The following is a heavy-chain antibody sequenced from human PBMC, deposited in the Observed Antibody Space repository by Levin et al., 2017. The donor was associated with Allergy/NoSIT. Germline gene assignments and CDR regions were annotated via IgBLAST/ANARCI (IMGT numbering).Heavy chain of an antibody. CDR2: MNPNSGNT. D-gene: IGHD1-20*01. Sequence: ASVKVSCKASGYTFTSYDINWVRQATGQGLEWMGWMNPNSGNTGYAQKFQGRVTMTRNTSISTAYMELSSLRSEDTAVYYCARGLQDNWNVLYYFDYWGQGTLVTVSS. CDR3: ARGLQDNWNVLYYFDY. V-gene: IGHV1-8*01. J-gene: IGHJ4*02. CDR1: GYTFTSYD.